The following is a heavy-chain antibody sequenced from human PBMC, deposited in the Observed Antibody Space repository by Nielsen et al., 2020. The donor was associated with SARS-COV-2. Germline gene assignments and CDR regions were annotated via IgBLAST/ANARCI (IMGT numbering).Heavy chain of an antibody. CDR2: IHYTGSA. V-gene: IGHV4-31*03. CDR3: VRDTLSHGLDV. Sequence: SETLSLTCSVSGDSIRNSRYYWTWVRQLPGRGPEWIGNIHYTGSANYSPSLKSRLSMSLEASWNQFSLSVKSMTAADSAEYYCVRDTLSHGLDVWGQGITVTVSS. D-gene: IGHD2/OR15-2a*01. CDR1: GDSIRNSRYY. J-gene: IGHJ6*02.